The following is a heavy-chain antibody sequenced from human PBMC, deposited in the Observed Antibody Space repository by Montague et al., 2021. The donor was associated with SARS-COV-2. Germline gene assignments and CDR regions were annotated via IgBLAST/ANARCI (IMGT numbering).Heavy chain of an antibody. V-gene: IGHV4-61*02. CDR3: ARGPHYDILTSYYKDGMDV. J-gene: IGHJ6*02. Sequence: TLPLTCTVSGGSISTGSYYWSWIRQPAGKGLEWIGRIYTSGSTNYNPSLKSRVTISVDTSKNQFSLKLSSVTAADTAVYYCARGPHYDILTSYYKDGMDVWGPATTVT. D-gene: IGHD3-9*01. CDR1: GGSISTGSYY. CDR2: IYTSGST.